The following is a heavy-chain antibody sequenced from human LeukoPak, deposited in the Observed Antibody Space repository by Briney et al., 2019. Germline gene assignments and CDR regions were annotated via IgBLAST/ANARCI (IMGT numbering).Heavy chain of an antibody. D-gene: IGHD3-10*02. V-gene: IGHV3-48*03. CDR2: ISSSGSTV. CDR1: RFTLSSYD. CDR3: ARGVRPDAYDV. Sequence: GGSLRLSCAASRFTLSSYDMNWVRQAPGKGLEWVSYISSSGSTVHYADSVKGRFTISRDNAKNSLYLQMNSLRAEDTAVYYCARGVRPDAYDVWGQGTMVTVSS. J-gene: IGHJ3*01.